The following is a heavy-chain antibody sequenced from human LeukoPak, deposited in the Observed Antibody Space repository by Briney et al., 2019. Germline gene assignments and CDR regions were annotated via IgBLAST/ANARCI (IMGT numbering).Heavy chain of an antibody. D-gene: IGHD4-17*01. V-gene: IGHV4-34*01. CDR3: ARHSNYGDCLDY. CDR1: GGSFSGYY. J-gene: IGHJ4*02. Sequence: SETLSLTCAVYGGSFSGYYWSWIRQPPGKGLEWIGEINHSGSTNYNPSLKSRVTISVDTSKNQFSLKLSSVTAADTAVYYCARHSNYGDCLDYWGQGTLVTVSS. CDR2: INHSGST.